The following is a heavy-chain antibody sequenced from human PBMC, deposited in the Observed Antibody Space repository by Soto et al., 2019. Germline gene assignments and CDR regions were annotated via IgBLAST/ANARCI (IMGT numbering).Heavy chain of an antibody. Sequence: EVQLVESGGDLVQPGGSLRLSCTASGFTFSMYWMHWVRQVPGKGPEWVSRISDDGSRADYADSVKGRFTISRDNAKNTLYLEMHVLRADDTAVYYCTRGPRPSSVGTVAFCGQGTPVTVSS. CDR2: ISDDGSRA. D-gene: IGHD4-17*01. CDR1: GFTFSMYW. CDR3: TRGPRPSSVGTVAF. J-gene: IGHJ4*02. V-gene: IGHV3-74*01.